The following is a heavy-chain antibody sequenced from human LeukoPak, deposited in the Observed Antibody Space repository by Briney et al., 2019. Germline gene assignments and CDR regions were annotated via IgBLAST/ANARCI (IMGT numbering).Heavy chain of an antibody. V-gene: IGHV3-33*01. Sequence: GKSLRLSCAASGFIFNIYAMHWVRQAPGKGLEWVAVTWYDGSNKYYSDSVKGRFTISRDNSKNTLYLQMNSLKAEDTAVYYCARDPPADDGIDDRDYWGQGTLVTVSS. CDR2: TWYDGSNK. D-gene: IGHD1-1*01. J-gene: IGHJ4*02. CDR3: ARDPPADDGIDDRDY. CDR1: GFIFNIYA.